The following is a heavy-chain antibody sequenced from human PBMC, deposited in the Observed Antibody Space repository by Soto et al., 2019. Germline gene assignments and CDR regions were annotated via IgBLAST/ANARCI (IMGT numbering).Heavy chain of an antibody. V-gene: IGHV1-46*01. Sequence: QVQLVQSGAEVKKPGASVKVSCKASGYAFTSYYMHWVRQAPGQGLEWMGIINPSGGSTSYAQKFQGRLSMTRDTSTSTVYMGLSSLRSEDTAVYYCARGGDGLPFEYWGQGTLVTVSS. J-gene: IGHJ4*02. D-gene: IGHD3-10*01. CDR3: ARGGDGLPFEY. CDR2: INPSGGST. CDR1: GYAFTSYY.